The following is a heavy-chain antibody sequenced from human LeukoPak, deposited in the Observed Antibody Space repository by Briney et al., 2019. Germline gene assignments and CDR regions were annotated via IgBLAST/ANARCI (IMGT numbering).Heavy chain of an antibody. CDR1: GFPFSSYW. J-gene: IGHJ5*02. V-gene: IGHV3-7*01. Sequence: GGSLRLSCVASGFPFSSYWMTWVRQAPGKGLEWVANIKQDGSKKSYVDSVKGRFTISRDNAKNSLYLQMNSLRAEDTAVYYCARENSGYCSSTSCYKEGWFDPWGQGTLVTVSS. CDR3: ARENSGYCSSTSCYKEGWFDP. CDR2: IKQDGSKK. D-gene: IGHD2-2*02.